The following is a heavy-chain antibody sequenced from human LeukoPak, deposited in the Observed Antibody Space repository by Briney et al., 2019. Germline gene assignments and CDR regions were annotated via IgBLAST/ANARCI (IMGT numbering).Heavy chain of an antibody. CDR3: ARGSAGYSYADGDY. V-gene: IGHV7-4-1*02. CDR2: INTKTGNP. CDR1: GYTFSNYV. J-gene: IGHJ4*02. Sequence: ASVKVSCKASGYTFSNYVINWVRQAPGQGPEWMGWINTKTGNPTYAQGFTGRFVFSLDTSVSTAYLQISSLKAEDTAVYYCARGSAGYSYADGDYWGQGTLVTVSS. D-gene: IGHD5-18*01.